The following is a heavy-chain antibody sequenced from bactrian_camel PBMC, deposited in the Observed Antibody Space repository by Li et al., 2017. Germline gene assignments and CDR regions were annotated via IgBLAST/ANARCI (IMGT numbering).Heavy chain of an antibody. CDR3: VRDLAGGAIY. J-gene: IGHJ4*01. Sequence: HVQLVESGGGLVQPGGSLRLSCAASISTFSSYYMSWVRQAPGKGLEWVSTIDSDGSNTYYADSVKGRFTISRDSAKNTVYLQMNSLKPEDTGEYYCVRDLAGGAIYWGQGTQVTVS. CDR2: IDSDGSNT. CDR1: ISTFSSYY. D-gene: IGHD3*01. V-gene: IGHV3-2*01.